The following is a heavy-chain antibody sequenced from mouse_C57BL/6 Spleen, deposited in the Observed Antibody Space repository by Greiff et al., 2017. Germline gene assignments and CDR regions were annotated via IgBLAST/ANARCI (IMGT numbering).Heavy chain of an antibody. CDR1: GYAFSSSW. CDR3: ARGAGTLEY. CDR2: LYPGDGDT. V-gene: IGHV1-82*01. D-gene: IGHD4-1*01. Sequence: VQLQQSGPELVKPGASVKISCKASGYAFSSSWMNWVKQRPGKGLEWIGRLYPGDGDTNYNGKFKGKATLTADKSSSTAYLQLSSLTSEDSAVYFCARGAGTLEYWGQGTTLTVSS. J-gene: IGHJ2*01.